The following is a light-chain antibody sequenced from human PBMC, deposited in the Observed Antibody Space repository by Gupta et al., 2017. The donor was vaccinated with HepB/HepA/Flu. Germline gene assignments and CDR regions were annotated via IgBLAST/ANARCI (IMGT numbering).Light chain of an antibody. CDR3: QQRRDWPLT. V-gene: IGKV3-11*01. CDR2: DAS. J-gene: IGKJ4*01. CDR1: QILNRY. Sequence: EIVLTQSPATLSLSPGDRATLSCRASQILNRYFAWFHQRPGQAPRLLIYDASNRATGIPARFSGSGSGTDSTLTISSLEPEDFAVYYCQQRRDWPLTFGGGTKVEIK.